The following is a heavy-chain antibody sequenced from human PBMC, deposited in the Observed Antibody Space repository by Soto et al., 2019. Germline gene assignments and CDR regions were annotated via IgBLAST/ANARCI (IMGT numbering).Heavy chain of an antibody. V-gene: IGHV4-39*02. Sequence: PSETLSLTCTVSDVSINNSAYFWGWIRLPPGRGMEWIGSIHYSGRTYYNPSLKSRVTISVDTSKNQFSLKLFSVIAADTALYYCARDGITVDGMLRYNWFDPWGQGTLVTVYS. D-gene: IGHD6-19*01. J-gene: IGHJ5*02. CDR1: DVSINNSAYF. CDR3: ARDGITVDGMLRYNWFDP. CDR2: IHYSGRT.